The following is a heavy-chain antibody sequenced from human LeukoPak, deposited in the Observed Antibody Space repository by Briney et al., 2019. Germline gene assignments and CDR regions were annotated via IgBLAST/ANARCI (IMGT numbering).Heavy chain of an antibody. J-gene: IGHJ4*02. CDR1: GFTFSDYY. CDR3: ASSSPYGTSAAYDY. CDR2: ISSSGSTI. Sequence: GGSLRLSCAASGFTFSDYYMSWIRQAPGKGLEWVSYISSSGSTIYYADSVKGRFTISRDNAKNSLYLQTNSLRAEDTAVYYCASSSPYGTSAAYDYWGQGTLVTVSS. D-gene: IGHD3-10*01. V-gene: IGHV3-11*01.